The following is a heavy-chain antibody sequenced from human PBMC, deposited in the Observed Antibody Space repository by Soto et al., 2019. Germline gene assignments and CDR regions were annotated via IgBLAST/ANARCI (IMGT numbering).Heavy chain of an antibody. CDR2: IYYSGNT. D-gene: IGHD2-15*01. V-gene: IGHV4-39*02. Sequence: QLQLQESGPGLVKPSETLSLTCTVSGGSISSSSYYWGWIRQPPGKGLEWIGSIYYSGNTYYTPSVKRRVTISVDTSKNQFSRKLSSVTAADTAVYYCAREGGRYCTGGSCQVDYWGQGTLVTVSS. CDR3: AREGGRYCTGGSCQVDY. J-gene: IGHJ4*02. CDR1: GGSISSSSYY.